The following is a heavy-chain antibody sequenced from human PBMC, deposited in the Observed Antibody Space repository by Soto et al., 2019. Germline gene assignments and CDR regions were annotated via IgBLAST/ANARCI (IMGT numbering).Heavy chain of an antibody. Sequence: QVQLVQSGAEVKKPGSSVKVSCKASGGTFSSYAISWVRQAPGQGLEWMGGIIPIFGTANYAQKFQGRVTVXXDXAXXTAYLELGSLRSADTAVYYCARDGRGGYDLPWFDPWGQGTLVTVSS. CDR1: GGTFSSYA. CDR3: ARDGRGGYDLPWFDP. J-gene: IGHJ5*02. D-gene: IGHD5-12*01. V-gene: IGHV1-69*05. CDR2: IIPIFGTA.